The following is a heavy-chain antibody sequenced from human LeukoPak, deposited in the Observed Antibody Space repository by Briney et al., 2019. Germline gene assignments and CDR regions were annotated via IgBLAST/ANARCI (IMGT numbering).Heavy chain of an antibody. J-gene: IGHJ3*02. Sequence: GGSLRLSSAASGFTFSSYWMHWVRQAPGKGLVWVSRISSDGSRISYADSVKGRFTISRDDAKKTLDLQMNSLRAEDTAVYFCVRDNGRNGFDIWGQGTMVTVSS. CDR3: VRDNGRNGFDI. CDR2: ISSDGSRI. CDR1: GFTFSSYW. V-gene: IGHV3-74*01.